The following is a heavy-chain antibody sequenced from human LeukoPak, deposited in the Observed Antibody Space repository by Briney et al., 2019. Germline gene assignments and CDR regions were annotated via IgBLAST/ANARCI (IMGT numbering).Heavy chain of an antibody. V-gene: IGHV4-34*01. CDR1: GGSFSGYY. CDR3: ASGGVARLVTYYYYGIDV. D-gene: IGHD3-9*01. CDR2: INHSGST. J-gene: IGHJ6*02. Sequence: PSETLSLTCAVYGGSFSGYYWSWIRQPPGKGLEWIGEINHSGSTNYNPSLKSRVTISVDTSKNQFSLKLSSVTAADTAVYYCASGGVARLVTYYYYGIDVWGQGTTVTVSS.